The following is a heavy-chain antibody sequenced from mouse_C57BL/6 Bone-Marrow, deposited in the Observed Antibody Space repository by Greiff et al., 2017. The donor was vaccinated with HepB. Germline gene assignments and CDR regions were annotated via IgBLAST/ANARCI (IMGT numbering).Heavy chain of an antibody. CDR2: IYPRDGST. D-gene: IGHD1-1*01. J-gene: IGHJ2*01. Sequence: QVQLQQSGPELVKPGASVKLSCKASGYTFTSYDINWVKQRPGQGLEWIGWIYPRDGSTKYNEKFKGKATLTVDTSSSTAYMELHSLTSEDSAVYFCALSRYYGSFYFDYWGQGTTLTVSS. V-gene: IGHV1-85*01. CDR1: GYTFTSYD. CDR3: ALSRYYGSFYFDY.